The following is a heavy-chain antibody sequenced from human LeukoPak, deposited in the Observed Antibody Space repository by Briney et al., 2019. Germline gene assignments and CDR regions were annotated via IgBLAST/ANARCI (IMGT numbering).Heavy chain of an antibody. CDR1: GYTFTSYG. V-gene: IGHV1-18*01. CDR3: ARDAYCTNGVCRYSGRDY. J-gene: IGHJ4*02. Sequence: GASVKVSCKASGYTFTSYGISWVRHAPGQGLEWMGCISAYNGNTNYAQKLQSRVTMTTDTSTSTAYMELRSLRSDDTAVYYCARDAYCTNGVCRYSGRDYWGQGTLVTVSS. D-gene: IGHD2-8*01. CDR2: ISAYNGNT.